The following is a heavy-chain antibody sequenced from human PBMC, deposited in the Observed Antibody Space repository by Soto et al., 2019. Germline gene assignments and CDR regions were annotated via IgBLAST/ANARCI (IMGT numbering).Heavy chain of an antibody. J-gene: IGHJ6*02. CDR1: GYTFTSYG. D-gene: IGHD2-15*01. Sequence: ASVKVSCKASGYTFTSYGISWVRQAPGQGLEWMGWISAYNGNTNYAQKLQGRVTMTTDTSTSTAYMELRSLRSDDTAVYYCALGGRYCSGGSCYSHYYGMAVWGQGTTVTVSS. V-gene: IGHV1-18*01. CDR2: ISAYNGNT. CDR3: ALGGRYCSGGSCYSHYYGMAV.